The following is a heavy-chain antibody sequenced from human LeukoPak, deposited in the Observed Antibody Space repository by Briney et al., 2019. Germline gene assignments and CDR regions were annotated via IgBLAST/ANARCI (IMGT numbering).Heavy chain of an antibody. CDR1: GYTFTGYY. V-gene: IGHV1-2*02. D-gene: IGHD5-12*01. J-gene: IGHJ4*02. Sequence: ASVKVSCKASGYTFTGYYMHWVRQAPGQGLEWMGWINPNSGGTNYAQKFQGRVTMTRDTSISTAYMELSRLRSDDTAVYYCAREGLSVYSGYDVGGYFDYWGQGTLVTVSS. CDR3: AREGLSVYSGYDVGGYFDY. CDR2: INPNSGGT.